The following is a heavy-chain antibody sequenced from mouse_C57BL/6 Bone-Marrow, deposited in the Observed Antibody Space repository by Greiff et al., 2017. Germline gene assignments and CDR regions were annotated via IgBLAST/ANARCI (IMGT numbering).Heavy chain of an antibody. J-gene: IGHJ2*01. CDR3: ARRRFPYYFDY. V-gene: IGHV1-69*01. Sequence: QVQLKESGAELVMPGASVKLSCKASGYPFTSHWMHWLKQRPGQGLEWIGEIDPSDSFTNYNQTFRGKSTLTVDKSSSTAYMQLSSLTSEDSAVYYCARRRFPYYFDYWGQGTTLTVSS. CDR2: IDPSDSFT. CDR1: GYPFTSHW.